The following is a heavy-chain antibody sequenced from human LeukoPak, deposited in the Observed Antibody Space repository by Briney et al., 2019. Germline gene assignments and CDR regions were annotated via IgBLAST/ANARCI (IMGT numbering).Heavy chain of an antibody. CDR3: AREGVSGSLDFDY. D-gene: IGHD1-26*01. V-gene: IGHV3-21*01. CDR1: GFTFSNYS. Sequence: GGSLRLSCAASGFTFSNYSMNWVRQAPGKGLEWVSSISSSSSYIYYADSVKGRFTISRDNAKNSLYLQMNSLGAEDTAVYYCAREGVSGSLDFDYWGQGTLVTVSS. J-gene: IGHJ4*02. CDR2: ISSSSSYI.